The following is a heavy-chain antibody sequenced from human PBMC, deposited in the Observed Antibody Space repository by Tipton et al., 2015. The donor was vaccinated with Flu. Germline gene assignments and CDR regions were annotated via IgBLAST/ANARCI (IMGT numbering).Heavy chain of an antibody. V-gene: IGHV1-18*01. CDR1: GYTFTSYG. CDR3: ARGQFWPGSYSSGWYWYWFDP. CDR2: ISAYNGNT. J-gene: IGHJ5*02. Sequence: QMQLVQSGAEVKKPGASVKVSCKASGYTFTSYGISWVRQAPGQGLEWMGWISAYNGNTNYAQKLQGRVTMTTDTSTSTAYMELRSLRSGDTAVYFCARGQFWPGSYSSGWYWYWFDPWGQGTLVTVSS. D-gene: IGHD6-19*01.